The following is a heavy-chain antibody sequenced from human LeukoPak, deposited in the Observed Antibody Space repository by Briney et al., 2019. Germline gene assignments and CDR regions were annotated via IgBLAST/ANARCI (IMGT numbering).Heavy chain of an antibody. CDR2: ISAYNGNT. J-gene: IGHJ4*02. Sequence: ASVKVSCKASGYTFTSYGISWVRQAPGQGLEWMGCISAYNGNTNYAQKLQGRVTMTTDTSTSTAYMELRSLRSDDTAVYYCARDLLRIVGATTPTFDYWGQGTLVTVSS. CDR3: ARDLLRIVGATTPTFDY. D-gene: IGHD1-26*01. V-gene: IGHV1-18*01. CDR1: GYTFTSYG.